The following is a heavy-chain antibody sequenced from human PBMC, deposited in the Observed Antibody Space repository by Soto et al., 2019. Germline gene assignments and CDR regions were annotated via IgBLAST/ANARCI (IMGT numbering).Heavy chain of an antibody. CDR2: ISKSDYT. CDR3: AREYSIIIPAVSDS. V-gene: IGHV3-21*01. J-gene: IGHJ4*02. CDR1: GFAFNNYG. Sequence: GGSLRLSCTVSGFAFNNYGINWVRQAPGKGLEWVSSISKSDYTYYSDSVKGRFTISRDNAKNSVSLQMNTLRVEDTAVYYCAREYSIIIPAVSDSWGQGTLVTVSS. D-gene: IGHD2-2*01.